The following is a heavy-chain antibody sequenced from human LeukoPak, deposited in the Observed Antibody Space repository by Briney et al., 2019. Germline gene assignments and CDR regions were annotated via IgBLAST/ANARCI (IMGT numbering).Heavy chain of an antibody. V-gene: IGHV4-59*08. J-gene: IGHJ5*02. CDR2: IYYSGST. Sequence: SETLSLTCTVSGGSISSYYRSWIRQPPGKGLEWIGYIYYSGSTNYNPSLKSRVTISVDTSKNQFSLKLSSVTAADTAVYYCARRVAAAGTGWFDPWGQGTLVTVSS. D-gene: IGHD6-13*01. CDR1: GGSISSYY. CDR3: ARRVAAAGTGWFDP.